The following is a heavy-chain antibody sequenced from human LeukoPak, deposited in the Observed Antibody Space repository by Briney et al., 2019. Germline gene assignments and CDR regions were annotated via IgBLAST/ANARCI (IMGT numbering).Heavy chain of an antibody. CDR1: GFIFSDYS. V-gene: IGHV3-7*03. CDR2: INQGGGDK. D-gene: IGHD6-25*01. Sequence: PGGSLRLSCAASGFIFSDYSMTWVRQAPGKGLEWVANINQGGGDKNHVDSVTGRFTISRDNTKNSLYLQMNSLRAEDTAVYYCARETWRRAFDIWGQGTMVTVSS. CDR3: ARETWRRAFDI. J-gene: IGHJ3*02.